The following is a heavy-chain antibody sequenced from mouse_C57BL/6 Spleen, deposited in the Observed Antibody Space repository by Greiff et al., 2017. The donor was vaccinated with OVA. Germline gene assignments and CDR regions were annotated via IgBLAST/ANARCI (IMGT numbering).Heavy chain of an antibody. J-gene: IGHJ4*01. CDR2: ISDGGSYT. V-gene: IGHV5-4*01. CDR1: GFTFSSDA. Sequence: EVKVVESGGGLVKPGGSLKLSCAASGFTFSSDAMSWVRQTPEKRLEWVATISDGGSYTYYPDNVKGRITISRDNAKNNLYLQMSHLKSEDTAMYYCAREYYSNDGAMDYWGQGTSVTVSS. CDR3: AREYYSNDGAMDY. D-gene: IGHD2-12*01.